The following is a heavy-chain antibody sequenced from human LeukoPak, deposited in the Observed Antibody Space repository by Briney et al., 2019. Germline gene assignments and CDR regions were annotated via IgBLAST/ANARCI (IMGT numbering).Heavy chain of an antibody. V-gene: IGHV1-3*03. Sequence: GASVKVSCKASGYTFTSYAMHWVRQAPGQRLEWMGWINAGNGNTKYSQEFQGRVTMTRDTSTSTVYMELSSLRSEDTAVYYCAREPRDTGGFDYWGQGTLVTVSS. CDR2: INAGNGNT. CDR3: AREPRDTGGFDY. J-gene: IGHJ4*02. D-gene: IGHD5-18*01. CDR1: GYTFTSYA.